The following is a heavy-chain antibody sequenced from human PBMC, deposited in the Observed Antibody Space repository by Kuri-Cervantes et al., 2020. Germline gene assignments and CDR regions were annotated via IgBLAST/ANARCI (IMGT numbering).Heavy chain of an antibody. CDR3: ARPRVVARPSDAFDI. Sequence: SVKVSCKASGYTFTGYYMHWVRQAPGQGLEWMGGIIPIFGTANYAQKFQGRVTITADKSTSTAYMELSSLRSEDTAVYYCARPRVVARPSDAFDIWGQGTMVTVSS. CDR1: GYTFTGYY. CDR2: IIPIFGTA. J-gene: IGHJ3*02. D-gene: IGHD3-22*01. V-gene: IGHV1-69*06.